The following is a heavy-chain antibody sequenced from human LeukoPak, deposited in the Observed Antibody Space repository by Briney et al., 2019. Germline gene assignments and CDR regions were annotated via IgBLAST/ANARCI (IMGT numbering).Heavy chain of an antibody. J-gene: IGHJ6*03. D-gene: IGHD2-21*02. CDR2: INPNSGGT. CDR1: GYTFTGYY. Sequence: ASVKVSCKASGYTFTGYYMHWVRQAPGQGLEWMGWINPNSGGTNYAQKFQGRVTMTRDTSISTAYMELSSLRPDDTAVYSCARGVTARGFYYYMDIWGNGTTVTISS. V-gene: IGHV1-2*02. CDR3: ARGVTARGFYYYMDI.